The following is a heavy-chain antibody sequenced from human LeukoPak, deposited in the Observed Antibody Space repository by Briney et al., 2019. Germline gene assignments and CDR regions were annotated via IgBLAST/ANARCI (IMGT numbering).Heavy chain of an antibody. CDR2: VYYSGST. V-gene: IGHV4-39*01. J-gene: IGHJ4*02. Sequence: SETLSLTCSVSGDSISRNTYYWAWIRQPPGKGLEWIGSVYYSGSTYYNPSLKSRVTISVDTSKNQFSLKLSSVTAADTAVYYCARTIVDYYFDYWGQGTLVTVSS. D-gene: IGHD1-26*01. CDR1: GDSISRNTYY. CDR3: ARTIVDYYFDY.